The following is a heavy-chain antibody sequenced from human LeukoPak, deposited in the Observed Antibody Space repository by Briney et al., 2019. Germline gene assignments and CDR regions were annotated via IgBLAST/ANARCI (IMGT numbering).Heavy chain of an antibody. CDR3: ARGAGTAKDKFIY. Sequence: GESLNISCQGSGYSFTSYWIGWVGQVPGKGLEWIGIIYPGDSDTRYSPSFQGQVTISADKSISTAYLQWSSLKASDTAMYYCARGAGTAKDKFIYWGQGTLVTVSS. V-gene: IGHV5-51*01. J-gene: IGHJ4*02. D-gene: IGHD5-18*01. CDR2: IYPGDSDT. CDR1: GYSFTSYW.